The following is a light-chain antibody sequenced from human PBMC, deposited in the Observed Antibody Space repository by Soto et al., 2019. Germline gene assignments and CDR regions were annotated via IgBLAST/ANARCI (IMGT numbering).Light chain of an antibody. J-gene: IGLJ2*01. CDR1: SSDVGAYNY. CDR2: EVS. V-gene: IGLV2-14*01. Sequence: QSALTQAASVSGSPGQPITISCTGTSSDVGAYNYVSWYQQHPGKAPKLMIYEVSNRPSGFSNRFSGSKSGNTASLTISGLQAEDEADYYCRSYTSTSTLVVFGGVTKLTVL. CDR3: RSYTSTSTLVV.